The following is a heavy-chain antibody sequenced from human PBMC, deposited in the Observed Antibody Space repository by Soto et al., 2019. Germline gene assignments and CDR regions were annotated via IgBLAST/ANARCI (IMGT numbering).Heavy chain of an antibody. V-gene: IGHV1-46*01. Sequence: QVQLMQSGAEVKKPGASVKVSCKESGDTFTDYYIHWVRQAPGQVLDWMGTVTPSGGHTTYAQHFLGRVTMTRDPATSTLYMEMKSLTSDSTAEYYCARGGHVVVVTAALDYWGQGTLVTVSS. D-gene: IGHD2-21*02. CDR2: VTPSGGHT. CDR1: GDTFTDYY. J-gene: IGHJ4*02. CDR3: ARGGHVVVVTAALDY.